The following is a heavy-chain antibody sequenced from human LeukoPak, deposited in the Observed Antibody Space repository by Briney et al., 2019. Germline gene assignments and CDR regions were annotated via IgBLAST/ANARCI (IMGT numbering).Heavy chain of an antibody. CDR3: AGDYGGFEGVMDV. Sequence: SETLSLTCTVSGVTMSACYWMWIRQPPGKGLECIGYIHHSGSTNYNPSLRSRVTISVDTSKNQFSLNLSAVTAADTAVYYCAGDYGGFEGVMDVWGQGITVTVSS. D-gene: IGHD4-23*01. CDR1: GVTMSACY. CDR2: IHHSGST. V-gene: IGHV4-59*08. J-gene: IGHJ6*02.